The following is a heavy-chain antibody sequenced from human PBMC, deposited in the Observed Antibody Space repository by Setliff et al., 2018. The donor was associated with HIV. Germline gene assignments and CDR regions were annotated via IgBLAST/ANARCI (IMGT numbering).Heavy chain of an antibody. J-gene: IGHJ6*02. V-gene: IGHV4-61*02. D-gene: IGHD6-6*01. Sequence: SETLSLTCTVSGGSISSGAYYWGWIRQPAGKGLEWIGRFYTSGGNKYNPSLKSRITISLDTAKMQFHLKLTSVTAADTAVYYCARGRVEAGRPPGETGLSYYYHGMDVWGQGTTVTVSS. CDR3: ARGRVEAGRPPGETGLSYYYHGMDV. CDR1: GGSISSGAYY. CDR2: FYTSGGN.